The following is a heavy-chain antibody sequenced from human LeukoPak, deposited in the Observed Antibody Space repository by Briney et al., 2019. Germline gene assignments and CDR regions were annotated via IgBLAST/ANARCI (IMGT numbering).Heavy chain of an antibody. Sequence: TSETLSLTCAVSGGSISSSNWWSWVRQPPGKGLEWIGEIYHSGSTNYNPSLKSRVTLSVDKSKNQFSLKLSSVTAADTAVYYCARETIYGSGSYYRGAFDIWGQGTMVTVSS. D-gene: IGHD3-10*01. CDR1: GGSISSSNW. V-gene: IGHV4-4*02. CDR3: ARETIYGSGSYYRGAFDI. J-gene: IGHJ3*02. CDR2: IYHSGST.